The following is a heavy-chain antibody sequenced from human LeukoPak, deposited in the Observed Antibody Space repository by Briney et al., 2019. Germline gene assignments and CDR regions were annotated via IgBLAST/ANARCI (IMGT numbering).Heavy chain of an antibody. CDR3: TKDGSP. V-gene: IGHV3-23*01. CDR1: GFTFSAYA. D-gene: IGHD1-26*01. CDR2: ISGRGGST. J-gene: IGHJ5*02. Sequence: GGSLRLSCAASGFTFSAYAMSRVRQAPGKGLEWVSGISGRGGSTYHTDSVKGRFTISRDNSKNTLYLHMSSLRAEDTAVYYCTKDGSPWGQGTLVTVSP.